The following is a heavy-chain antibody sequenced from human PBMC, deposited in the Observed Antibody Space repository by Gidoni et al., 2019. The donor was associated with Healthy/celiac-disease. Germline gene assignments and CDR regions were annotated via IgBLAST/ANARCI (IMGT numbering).Heavy chain of an antibody. CDR1: AFTFSSYW. Sequence: EVLLVESGGGLVQPGGSLRLSCAASAFTFSSYWLHWVRQAPGKGLVWVSRIKSDGSSTSYADSVKGRFTISRDNAKNTMYLQMNSLRAEDTAVYYCARGAYSRYYFDYWGQGTLVTVSS. V-gene: IGHV3-74*01. D-gene: IGHD2-15*01. CDR3: ARGAYSRYYFDY. CDR2: IKSDGSST. J-gene: IGHJ4*02.